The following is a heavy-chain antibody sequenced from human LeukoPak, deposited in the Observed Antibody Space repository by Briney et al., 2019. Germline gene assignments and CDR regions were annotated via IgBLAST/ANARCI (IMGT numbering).Heavy chain of an antibody. Sequence: PGGSLRLSCAASGFTFSSYAMHWVRQAPGKGLEWVSGISWNSGSIGYADSVKGRFTISRDNAKNSLYLQMNSLRAEDMALYYCAKDNSLDGFGAFDIWGQGTMVTVSS. D-gene: IGHD3-10*01. CDR2: ISWNSGSI. CDR1: GFTFSSYA. J-gene: IGHJ3*02. CDR3: AKDNSLDGFGAFDI. V-gene: IGHV3-9*03.